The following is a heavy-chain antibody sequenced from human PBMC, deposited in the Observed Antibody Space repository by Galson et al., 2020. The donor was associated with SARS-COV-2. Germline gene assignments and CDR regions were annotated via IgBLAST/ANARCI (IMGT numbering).Heavy chain of an antibody. J-gene: IGHJ6*03. CDR2: ISDYNGNT. Sequence: ASVQVSCKDSRYIFTSYGISWVRQDPGQGLEWMGWISDYNGNTTYAQQPQGRVTMTTDTSTSTAYMELRSLRSDDTAVYYCARDWLRGGYYYYMDVWGKGTTVTVSS. D-gene: IGHD3-10*01. CDR3: ARDWLRGGYYYYMDV. CDR1: RYIFTSYG. V-gene: IGHV1-18*01.